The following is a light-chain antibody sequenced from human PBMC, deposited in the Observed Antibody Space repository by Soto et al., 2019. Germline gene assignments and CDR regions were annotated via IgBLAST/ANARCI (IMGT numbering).Light chain of an antibody. CDR1: TSDVGRYNY. CDR2: EVS. Sequence: QSVLTQPVSVSGSPGQSITLSCTGTTSDVGRYNYVSWYQQHPGKAPKLMIYEVSNRPSAVSDRFSGSKSGNTASLTISGLQAEDEADYFCSSYRSSDTVVFGGGTKLTVL. V-gene: IGLV2-14*01. CDR3: SSYRSSDTVV. J-gene: IGLJ2*01.